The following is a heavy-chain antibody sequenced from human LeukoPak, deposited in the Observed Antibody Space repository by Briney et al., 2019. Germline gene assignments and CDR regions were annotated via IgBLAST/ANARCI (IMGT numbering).Heavy chain of an antibody. CDR3: ARDSGRAFGGVIVPSRKGRFEY. CDR2: INPNSGGT. CDR1: GYTFTGYY. V-gene: IGHV1-2*02. Sequence: GASVKVSCKASGYTFTGYYMHWVRQAPGQGLEWMGWINPNSGGTNYAQKFQGRVTMTTDTSTSTAYMELRSLRSDDTAVYYCARDSGRAFGGVIVPSRKGRFEYWGQGTLVTVSS. D-gene: IGHD3-16*02. J-gene: IGHJ4*02.